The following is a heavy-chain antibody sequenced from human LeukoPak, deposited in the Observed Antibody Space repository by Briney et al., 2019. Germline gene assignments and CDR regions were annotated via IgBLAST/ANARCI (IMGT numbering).Heavy chain of an antibody. J-gene: IGHJ4*02. CDR1: GFSFSSYS. V-gene: IGHV3-21*01. Sequence: PGGSLRLSCAASGFSFSSYSMNWVRQAPGKGLEWVSPISTSCTYVYYADSVRGRFTISRDNAKNSLYLQMNSLRAEDTAVYYCARDVWYSSGWYPFDYWGQGTLVTVSS. CDR2: ISTSCTYV. CDR3: ARDVWYSSGWYPFDY. D-gene: IGHD6-19*01.